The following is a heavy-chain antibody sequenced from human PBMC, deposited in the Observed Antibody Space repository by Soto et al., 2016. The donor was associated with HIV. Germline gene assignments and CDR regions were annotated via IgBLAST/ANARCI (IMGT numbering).Heavy chain of an antibody. CDR3: AEGPRPITSGSGSWVQRGSDP. Sequence: QVQLQESGPGLVKPSETLSLTCTVSGGSISSYYWSWIRQPPGKGLEWIGYIYYSGSTNYNPSLKSRVTISVDTSKNQFSLKLSSVTAADTAVYYCAEGPRPITSGSGSWVQRGSDPWGQGTLVHRLL. V-gene: IGHV4-59*01. CDR2: IYYSGST. CDR1: GGSISSYY. D-gene: IGHD3-10*01. J-gene: IGHJ5*02.